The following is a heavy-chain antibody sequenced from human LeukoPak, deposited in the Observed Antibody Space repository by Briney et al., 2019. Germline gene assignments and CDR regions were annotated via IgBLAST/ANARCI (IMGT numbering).Heavy chain of an antibody. Sequence: GGSLRLSCAASGFTFSSYWMHWVRQGPGKGLVWVSRINNDGRSANYADSVKGRFTITRDNAKNTLYLQMNSLRAEDTAVYYCARDLRTPSDTNIAIDYWGQGTLVTVSS. CDR2: INNDGRSA. CDR1: GFTFSSYW. CDR3: ARDLRTPSDTNIAIDY. V-gene: IGHV3-74*01. D-gene: IGHD4-23*01. J-gene: IGHJ4*02.